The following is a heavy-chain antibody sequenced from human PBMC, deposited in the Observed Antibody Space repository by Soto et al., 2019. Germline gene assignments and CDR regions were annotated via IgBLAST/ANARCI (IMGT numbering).Heavy chain of an antibody. CDR1: GASFNGYY. CDR3: ARDAYCSGGSCLYYYYLDV. J-gene: IGHJ6*03. D-gene: IGHD2-15*01. Sequence: SETLSLTCAVSGASFNGYYWTWVRQPPGKGLEWIAEMNHSGSTHYNPSLQSRVTISVDTSKNHFSLKLSSVTAADTAVYYCARDAYCSGGSCLYYYYLDVWAKGTTVTVSS. V-gene: IGHV4-34*01. CDR2: MNHSGST.